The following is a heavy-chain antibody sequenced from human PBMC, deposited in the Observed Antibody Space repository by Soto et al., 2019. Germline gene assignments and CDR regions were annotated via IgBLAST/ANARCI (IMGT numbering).Heavy chain of an antibody. CDR1: GYSFTSYW. V-gene: IGHV5-51*01. J-gene: IGHJ4*02. D-gene: IGHD5-18*01. CDR2: IYPGDSDT. Sequence: PGESLKISCKGSGYSFTSYWIGWVRQMPGKGLEWMGIIYPGDSDTRYSPSFQGQVTISADKSISTAYLQWSSLKASDTAVYYCARDLSLGPGYSYGSHYFDYWGQGTLVTVSS. CDR3: ARDLSLGPGYSYGSHYFDY.